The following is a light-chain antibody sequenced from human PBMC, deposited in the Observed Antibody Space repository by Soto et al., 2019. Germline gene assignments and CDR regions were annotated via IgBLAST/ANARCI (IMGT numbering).Light chain of an antibody. CDR3: QQYYSTPLT. J-gene: IGKJ1*01. Sequence: DIVMTQSPDSLAVSLGERATINCKSSQSVLYSSNNKNYLAWYQQKPGQPPKLLIYWASTRESGVPDRFSGSGSGSEFTLTISSLQAEDVAFYYCQQYYSTPLTFGQGTKVEIK. CDR2: WAS. V-gene: IGKV4-1*01. CDR1: QSVLYSSNNKNY.